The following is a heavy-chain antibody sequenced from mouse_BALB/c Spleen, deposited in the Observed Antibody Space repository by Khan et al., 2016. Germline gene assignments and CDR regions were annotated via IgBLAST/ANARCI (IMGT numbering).Heavy chain of an antibody. CDR3: TRDVTVPAFPY. Sequence: EVELVESGGGLVKPGGSLKLSCAASGFTFSSYAMSWVRQTPEKRLEWVATISSGGTYTYYPDSVKGRFTISRDNAKNTLYLQMSSLRSEDTAMYYYTRDVTVPAFPYWLPWTLLPVSA. D-gene: IGHD1-1*01. CDR1: GFTFSSYA. CDR2: ISSGGTYT. V-gene: IGHV5-6-4*01. J-gene: IGHJ3*01.